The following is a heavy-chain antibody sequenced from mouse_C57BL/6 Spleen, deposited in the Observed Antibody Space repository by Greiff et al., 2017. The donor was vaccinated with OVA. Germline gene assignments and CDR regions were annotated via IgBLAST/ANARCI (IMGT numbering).Heavy chain of an antibody. CDR1: GYAFSSSW. CDR3: ARLYSTFYYAMDY. CDR2: IYPGDGDT. Sequence: VQLQQSGPELVKPGASVKISCKASGYAFSSSWMNWVKQRPGKGLEWIGRIYPGDGDTNYNGKFKGKATLTADKSSSTAYMQLSSLTSEDSAVYFCARLYSTFYYAMDYWGQGTSVTVSS. J-gene: IGHJ4*01. D-gene: IGHD2-1*01. V-gene: IGHV1-82*01.